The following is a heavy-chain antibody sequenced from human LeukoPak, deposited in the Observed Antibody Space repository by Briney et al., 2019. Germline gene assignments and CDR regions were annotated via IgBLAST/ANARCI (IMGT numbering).Heavy chain of an antibody. J-gene: IGHJ6*02. Sequence: GGSLRLSCAASGFTFTHYNMYWVRQPPGKGLEWDSLINWDGSSSYYADSVKGRFTISRDNNKNSLYLHMNSLRTEDTALYYCTRTGPYYYYGMDVWGQGTTVAVSS. CDR1: GFTFTHYN. CDR3: TRTGPYYYYGMDV. D-gene: IGHD3/OR15-3a*01. V-gene: IGHV3-43*01. CDR2: INWDGSSS.